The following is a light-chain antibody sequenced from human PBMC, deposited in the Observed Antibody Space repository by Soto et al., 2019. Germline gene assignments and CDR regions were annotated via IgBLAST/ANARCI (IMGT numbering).Light chain of an antibody. J-gene: IGKJ4*01. CDR2: WAS. CDR3: QQYSTTTLN. V-gene: IGKV4-1*01. CDR1: QSVLFSPNNKNY. Sequence: DIVMTQSPDSLAVSLGERATINCRSSQSVLFSPNNKNYLAWYQQKPGQPPKLLIYWASTRESGVPDRFSGSGSGTDFSLTISSLQAEDVAVYYCQQYSTTTLNCGRVTKVDIK.